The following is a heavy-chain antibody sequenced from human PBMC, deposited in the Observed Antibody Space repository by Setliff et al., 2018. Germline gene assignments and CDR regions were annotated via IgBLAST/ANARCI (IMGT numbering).Heavy chain of an antibody. CDR1: GFTLSDHY. Sequence: PGGSLRLSCAASGFTLSDHYIDWVRQAPGKGLEWVGRITNKVNHYVTEYAASVQDRFTISRDNTNKSVNLEMNSLRVEDTAIYFCVKGDSTPPHWYFDLWGRGTPVTVSS. CDR3: VKGDSTPPHWYFDL. CDR2: ITNKVNHYVT. D-gene: IGHD3-10*01. J-gene: IGHJ2*01. V-gene: IGHV3-72*01.